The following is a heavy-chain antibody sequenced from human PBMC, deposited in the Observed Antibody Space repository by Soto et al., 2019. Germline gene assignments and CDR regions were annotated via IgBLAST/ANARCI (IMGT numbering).Heavy chain of an antibody. D-gene: IGHD6-13*01. J-gene: IGHJ6*03. CDR2: IYYSGST. CDR1: GGSISSSSYY. CDR3: ARGAAAGGYYYYYYMDV. Sequence: SETLSLTCTVSGGSISSSSYYWGWIRQPPGKGLEWIGSIYYSGSTYYNPSLKSRVTISVDTSKNQFSLKLSSVTAPDTAVYYCARGAAAGGYYYYYYMDVWGKGTTVTVSS. V-gene: IGHV4-39*01.